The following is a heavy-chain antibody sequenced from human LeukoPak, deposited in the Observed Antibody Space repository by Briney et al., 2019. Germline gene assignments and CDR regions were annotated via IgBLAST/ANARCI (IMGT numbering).Heavy chain of an antibody. CDR1: GFTLGTYW. Sequence: GGSLRLSCAASGFTLGTYWMHWVRQVSGKGLVWVSRINADGSHRSYADSVKGRFTISRDNANNTLYLQMNNLRAEDTAVYYCARISGYSDGSRYMDAWGKGTTVIVSS. CDR2: INADGSHR. CDR3: ARISGYSDGSRYMDA. V-gene: IGHV3-74*01. D-gene: IGHD5-18*01. J-gene: IGHJ6*03.